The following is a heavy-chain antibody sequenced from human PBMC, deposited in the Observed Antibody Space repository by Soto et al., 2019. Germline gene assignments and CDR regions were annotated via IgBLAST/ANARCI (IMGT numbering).Heavy chain of an antibody. J-gene: IGHJ3*02. Sequence: SVKVSCKASGATFSSYAISWVRRAPGQGLEWMGGIIPIFGTANYAQKFQGRVTITADESTSAAYMELSSLRSEDTAVYYCARDGEGDDAFDIWGQGTRVTVSS. CDR1: GATFSSYA. D-gene: IGHD7-27*01. CDR3: ARDGEGDDAFDI. V-gene: IGHV1-69*13. CDR2: IIPIFGTA.